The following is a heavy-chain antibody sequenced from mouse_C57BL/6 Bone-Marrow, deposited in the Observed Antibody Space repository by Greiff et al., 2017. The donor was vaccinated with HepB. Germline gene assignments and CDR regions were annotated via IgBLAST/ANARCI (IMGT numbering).Heavy chain of an antibody. CDR2: ISYDGSN. J-gene: IGHJ1*03. Sequence: VQLKESGPGLVKPSQSLSLTCSVTGYSITSGYYWNWIRQFPGNKLEWMGYISYDGSNNYNPSLKNRISITRDTSKNQFFLKLNSVTTEDTATYYCAVYGNYFWYFDVWGTGTTVTVSS. D-gene: IGHD2-1*01. CDR1: GYSITSGYY. V-gene: IGHV3-6*01. CDR3: AVYGNYFWYFDV.